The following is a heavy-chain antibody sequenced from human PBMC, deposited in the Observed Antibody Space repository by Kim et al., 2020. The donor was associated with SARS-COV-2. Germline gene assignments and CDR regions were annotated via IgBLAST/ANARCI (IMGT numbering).Heavy chain of an antibody. J-gene: IGHJ4*02. CDR1: GFTFSSYG. CDR2: ISYDGSNK. V-gene: IGHV3-30*18. CDR3: AKPDYYYGSGSYRAFDY. Sequence: GGSLRLSCAASGFTFSSYGMHWVRQAPGKGLEWVAVISYDGSNKYYADSVKGRFTISRDNSKNTLYLQMNSLRAEDTAVYYCAKPDYYYGSGSYRAFDYWGQGTLVTVSS. D-gene: IGHD3-10*01.